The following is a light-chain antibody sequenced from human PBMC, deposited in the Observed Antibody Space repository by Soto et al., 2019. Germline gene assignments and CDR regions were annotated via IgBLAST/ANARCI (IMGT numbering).Light chain of an antibody. CDR2: GAS. CDR1: QSVSSN. CDR3: QQYNNWPPWT. Sequence: EIGMTQSPATLSVSPGERATLSCRASQSVSSNLACSQQKPGQAPRLLIYGASTRATGIPARFSGSGSGTEFTLTISSLQSEDCAVDYCQQYNNWPPWTFGQGKTVASK. V-gene: IGKV3D-15*01. J-gene: IGKJ1*01.